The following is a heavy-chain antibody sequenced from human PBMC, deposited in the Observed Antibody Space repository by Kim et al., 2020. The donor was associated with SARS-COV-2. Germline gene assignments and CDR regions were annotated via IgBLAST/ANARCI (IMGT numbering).Heavy chain of an antibody. CDR3: SRGFDY. Sequence: SETLSLTCTVSGGSISSYYWSWFRQPPGKGLEWIGYIYYSGSTNYNTSLKSRVTTSADTSKNQFFLMVSSVTAADTAVVYCSRGFDYWGQGTLVTVPS. J-gene: IGHJ4*02. CDR1: GGSISSYY. V-gene: IGHV4-59*12. CDR2: IYYSGST.